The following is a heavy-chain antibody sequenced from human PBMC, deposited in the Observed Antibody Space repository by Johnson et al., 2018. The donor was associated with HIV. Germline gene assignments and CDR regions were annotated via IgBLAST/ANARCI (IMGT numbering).Heavy chain of an antibody. CDR1: GFTFRSYS. CDR3: ARDGYSSSSFGAFDI. D-gene: IGHD6-6*01. Sequence: QVQLVESGGGVVQPGGSLRLSCAASGFTFRSYSMHWVRQATGKGLEWVAVISYGESNEYYADSVKGRFTISRDNSKNTLYLQMNSLRAEDTAVYYCARDGYSSSSFGAFDIWGQGTMVTVSS. J-gene: IGHJ3*02. CDR2: ISYGESNE. V-gene: IGHV3-30-3*01.